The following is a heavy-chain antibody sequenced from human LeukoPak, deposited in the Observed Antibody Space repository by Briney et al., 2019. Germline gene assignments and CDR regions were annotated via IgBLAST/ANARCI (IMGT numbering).Heavy chain of an antibody. V-gene: IGHV3-33*06. CDR2: IWSDGTNK. Sequence: GGSLRLSCAASGFTFSHFGFHWVRQAPGKGLEWVAVIWSDGTNKYYGDSVKGRFIIYRDDSHNTVYLQMNSLRVQGTAIYYCAKDAQRGFDYSNSLEYWGQGSLVTVSS. J-gene: IGHJ1*01. D-gene: IGHD4-11*01. CDR1: GFTFSHFG. CDR3: AKDAQRGFDYSNSLEY.